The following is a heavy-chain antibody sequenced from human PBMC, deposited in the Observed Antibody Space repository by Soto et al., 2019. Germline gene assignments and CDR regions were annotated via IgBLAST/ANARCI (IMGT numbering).Heavy chain of an antibody. CDR1: GYTFTSYA. Sequence: ASVKVSCKASGYTFTSYAMHWVRQAPGQRLEWMGWINAGNGNTKYSQKFQGGVTITRDTSASTAYMELSSLRSEDTAVYYCARDPDYYDSSWYPDYWGRGTLVTVSS. J-gene: IGHJ4*02. D-gene: IGHD3-22*01. V-gene: IGHV1-3*01. CDR2: INAGNGNT. CDR3: ARDPDYYDSSWYPDY.